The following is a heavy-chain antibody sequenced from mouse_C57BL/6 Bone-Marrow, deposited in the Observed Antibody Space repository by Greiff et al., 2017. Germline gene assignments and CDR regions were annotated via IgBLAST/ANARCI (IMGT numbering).Heavy chain of an antibody. Sequence: EVQLQQSGPELVKPGASVKISCKASGYTFTDYYMNWVKQSHGKSLEWIGDINPNNGGTSYNQKFKGKATLTVDKSSSTAYMELRSLTSEDSAVYDCKRGGSISDYWGQGTTLTVSS. J-gene: IGHJ2*01. CDR2: INPNNGGT. D-gene: IGHD2-3*01. CDR3: KRGGSISDY. CDR1: GYTFTDYY. V-gene: IGHV1-26*01.